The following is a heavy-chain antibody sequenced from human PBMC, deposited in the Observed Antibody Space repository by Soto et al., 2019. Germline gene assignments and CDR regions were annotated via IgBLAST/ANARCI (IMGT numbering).Heavy chain of an antibody. CDR3: ASDLNWPNF. CDR2: IKPDGSER. CDR1: GFTFSTYF. V-gene: IGHV3-7*01. J-gene: IGHJ4*02. D-gene: IGHD1-20*01. Sequence: EVQLVESGGGLVQPGGSLRLSCAASGFTFSTYFMTWVRQAPGKGLEWVATIKPDGSERWYVDSVKGRFIISRDNAKNSLYLEMNSLRAEDTAVYFCASDLNWPNFWGQGSLVAVSS.